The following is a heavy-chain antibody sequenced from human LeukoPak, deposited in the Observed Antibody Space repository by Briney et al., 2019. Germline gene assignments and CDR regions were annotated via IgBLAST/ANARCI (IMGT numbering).Heavy chain of an antibody. Sequence: PGGSLRLSCAASGFTFSSYVIHWVRQAPGKGLEWVAVIWYDGSNKYYADSVKGRFTISRDNSENTLYLQMNSLRAEDTAIYYCAGDENHYFDYWGQGTLVAVSS. J-gene: IGHJ4*02. CDR1: GFTFSSYV. CDR2: IWYDGSNK. V-gene: IGHV3-33*01. CDR3: AGDENHYFDY.